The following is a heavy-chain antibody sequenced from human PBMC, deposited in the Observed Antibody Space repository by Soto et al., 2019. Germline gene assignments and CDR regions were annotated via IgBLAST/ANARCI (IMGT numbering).Heavy chain of an antibody. CDR1: GYPFTKYI. J-gene: IGHJ4*02. CDR2: ISGQNGRA. CDR3: ARDFLQESLDH. Sequence: QVQLVQSGGEVKRPGASVKVSCKASGYPFTKYILSWVRQALGQGLEWMGWISGQNGRANYVQKFQGRVTMTTDASANTAYLEMGSLTYDDTAVYYCARDFLQESLDHWGQGTLIAVSS. V-gene: IGHV1-18*01.